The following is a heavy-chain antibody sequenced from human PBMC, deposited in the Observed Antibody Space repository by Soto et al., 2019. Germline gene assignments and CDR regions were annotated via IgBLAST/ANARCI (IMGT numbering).Heavy chain of an antibody. J-gene: IGHJ3*02. V-gene: IGHV1-2*04. CDR2: INPNSGGT. D-gene: IGHD6-13*01. CDR3: ARVRLADSHAFDI. CDR1: GYTFTGYY. Sequence: AASVKVSCKASGYTFTGYYMHWVRQAPGQGLEWMGWINPNSGGTNYAQKFQGWVTMTRDTSISTAYMELSRLRSDDTAVYYCARVRLADSHAFDIWGQGTMVTVS.